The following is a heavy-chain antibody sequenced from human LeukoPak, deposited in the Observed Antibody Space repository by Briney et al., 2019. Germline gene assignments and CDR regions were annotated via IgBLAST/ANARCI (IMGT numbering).Heavy chain of an antibody. Sequence: PGGSLRLSCAASEFTFRNYEINWVRQAPGKGLEWVSYISSSGGDIHYADSVKGRFTISRDNAKNSVYLQMDSLRAEDTAVYYCVRVMIYYMDVWGRGTTVTVSS. CDR1: EFTFRNYE. V-gene: IGHV3-48*03. D-gene: IGHD3/OR15-3a*01. CDR3: VRVMIYYMDV. CDR2: ISSSGGDI. J-gene: IGHJ6*03.